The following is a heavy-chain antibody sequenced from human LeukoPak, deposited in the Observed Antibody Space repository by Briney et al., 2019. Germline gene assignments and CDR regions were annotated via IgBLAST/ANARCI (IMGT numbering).Heavy chain of an antibody. CDR3: ARCWDCGGDSAYFDY. CDR2: TYYRSKWYN. D-gene: IGHD2-21*02. CDR1: GDSVSSNSAA. J-gene: IGHJ4*02. Sequence: SQTLSLTCAISGDSVSSNSAAWNWIRQSPSRGLEWLGRTYYRSKWYNDYAVSVKSRITINPDTSKNQFSLKLSSVTAADTAVYYCARCWDCGGDSAYFDYWGQGTLVTVSS. V-gene: IGHV6-1*01.